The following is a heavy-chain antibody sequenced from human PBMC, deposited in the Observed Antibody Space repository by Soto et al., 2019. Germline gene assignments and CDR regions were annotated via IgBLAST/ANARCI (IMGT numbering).Heavy chain of an antibody. CDR3: ARGWYYDFWSGYYTRLGGFYGMDV. V-gene: IGHV1-8*01. D-gene: IGHD3-3*01. CDR2: MNPNSGNT. Sequence: GASVKVSCKASGYTFTSYDINWVRQATGQGLEWMGWMNPNSGNTGYAQKFQGRVTMTRSTSISTAYMELSSLRSEDTAVYYCARGWYYDFWSGYYTRLGGFYGMDVWGQGTTVTVSS. J-gene: IGHJ6*02. CDR1: GYTFTSYD.